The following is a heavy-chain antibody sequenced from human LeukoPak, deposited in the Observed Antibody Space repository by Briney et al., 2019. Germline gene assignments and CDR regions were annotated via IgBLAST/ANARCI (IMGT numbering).Heavy chain of an antibody. J-gene: IGHJ4*02. D-gene: IGHD3-16*02. Sequence: SETLSLTCTVSGGSISSSSYCWGWIRQPPGKGLEWIGSIYYSGSTYYNPSLKSRVTISVDTSKNQFSLKLSSVTAADTAVYYCARADYDYVWGSYRYSPLDYWGQGTLVTVSS. CDR3: ARADYDYVWGSYRYSPLDY. V-gene: IGHV4-39*01. CDR1: GGSISSSSYC. CDR2: IYYSGST.